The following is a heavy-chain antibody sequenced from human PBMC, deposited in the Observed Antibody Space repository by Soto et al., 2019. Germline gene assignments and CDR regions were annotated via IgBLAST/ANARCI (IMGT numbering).Heavy chain of an antibody. J-gene: IGHJ4*02. CDR2: IIPVFGTT. CDR1: GGLFSSLA. D-gene: IGHD3-16*01. CDR3: ARGGGPYVWFNEF. Sequence: ASVTVSCKDSGGLFSSLAIRWVRQAPGQGLEWMGGIIPVFGTTNYAQKFQGRVTITADESTNTAYMELSSLTSDDTAMYYCARGGGPYVWFNEFWGQGTQVTVSS. V-gene: IGHV1-69*13.